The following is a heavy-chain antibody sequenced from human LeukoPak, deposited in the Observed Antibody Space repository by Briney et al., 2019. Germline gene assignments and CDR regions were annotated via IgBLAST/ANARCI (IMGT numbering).Heavy chain of an antibody. D-gene: IGHD5-18*01. CDR3: AKDSPLEAPYSYGSIDY. V-gene: IGHV3-23*01. CDR1: GFTFSNYG. CDR2: ISGGGDNSGSGDNT. J-gene: IGHJ4*02. Sequence: TGGSLRLSCAASGFTFSNYGMSWVRQAPGKGLECVSRISGGGDNSGSGDNTYYADSVKGRFTISRDDSKNTLYLQMNSLRAEDTAVYYCAKDSPLEAPYSYGSIDYWGQGTLVTVSS.